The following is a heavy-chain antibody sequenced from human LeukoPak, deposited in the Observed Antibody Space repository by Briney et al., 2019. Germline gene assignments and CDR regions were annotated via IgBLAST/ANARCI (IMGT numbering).Heavy chain of an antibody. CDR2: ISSSSSYI. CDR3: ARSRSGNNDAFDI. D-gene: IGHD3-3*01. V-gene: IGHV3-21*01. CDR1: GFTFSSYS. J-gene: IGHJ3*02. Sequence: GGSLRLSCAASGFTFSSYSMTWFLQAPGKGLEWFSSISSSSSYIYYADSVKGRFTISKDNAKNSLYLQMNSLRAYDTAVYYCARSRSGNNDAFDISGQGTMVTASS.